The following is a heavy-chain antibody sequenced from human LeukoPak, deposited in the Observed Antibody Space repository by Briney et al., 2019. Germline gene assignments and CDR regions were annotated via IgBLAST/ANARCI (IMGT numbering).Heavy chain of an antibody. Sequence: SETLSLTCTVSGGSISNFYWNWIRQPPGKRLEWIGYIYSSGTTNYNPSFRSRVTMSVDTSKNQVSLSLPYVTAADTAVYYCARHSPGLNYWFDPWGRGTLVTVSS. CDR1: GGSISNFY. CDR3: ARHSPGLNYWFDP. J-gene: IGHJ5*02. V-gene: IGHV4-4*09. CDR2: IYSSGTT. D-gene: IGHD1-7*01.